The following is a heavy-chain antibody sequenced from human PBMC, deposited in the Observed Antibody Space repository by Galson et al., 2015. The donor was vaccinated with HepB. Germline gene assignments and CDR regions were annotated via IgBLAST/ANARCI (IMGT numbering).Heavy chain of an antibody. D-gene: IGHD2-8*01. CDR3: ARDCTNGVCYFSGVYYYYGMDV. CDR1: GGTSSSYA. J-gene: IGHJ6*02. V-gene: IGHV1-69*06. CDR2: IIPIFGTA. Sequence: SVKVSCKASGGTSSSYAISWVRQAPGQGLEWMGGIIPIFGTANYAQKFQGRVTITADKSTSTAYMELSSLRSEDTAVYYCARDCTNGVCYFSGVYYYYGMDVWGQGTTVTVSS.